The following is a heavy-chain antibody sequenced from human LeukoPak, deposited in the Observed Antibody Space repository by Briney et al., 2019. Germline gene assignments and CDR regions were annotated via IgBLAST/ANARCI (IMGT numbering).Heavy chain of an antibody. J-gene: IGHJ4*02. CDR1: GFTFSSYG. Sequence: GRSLRLSCAASGFTFSSYGMHWVRQAPGKGLEWVAVISYDGSNKYYADSVKGRFTISRDNSKNTLYLQMNSLRADDTAVYYCAKDTSGWYMTFDYWGQGTLVTVSS. CDR3: AKDTSGWYMTFDY. D-gene: IGHD6-19*01. V-gene: IGHV3-30*18. CDR2: ISYDGSNK.